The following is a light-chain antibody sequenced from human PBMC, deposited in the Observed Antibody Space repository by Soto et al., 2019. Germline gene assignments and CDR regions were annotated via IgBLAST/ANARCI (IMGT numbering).Light chain of an antibody. CDR2: GAS. CDR3: HQYGSSPSYT. J-gene: IGKJ2*01. CDR1: QSVSSSSY. Sequence: EIVLTQSPGTLSLSPGERATLSCRASQSVSSSSYLAWYQQKPGQAPRLLIYGASSMATGIPDRFSGSGSGTDFPLTISRLEPEDFAVYYCHQYGSSPSYTFGQGTKLEIK. V-gene: IGKV3-20*01.